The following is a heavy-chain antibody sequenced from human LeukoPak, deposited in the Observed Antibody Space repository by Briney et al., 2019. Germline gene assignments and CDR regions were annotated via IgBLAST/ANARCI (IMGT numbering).Heavy chain of an antibody. D-gene: IGHD6-13*01. Sequence: GASVKVSCKASGGTFSSYAISWVRQAPGQGLEWMGGIIPIFGTANYAQKFQGRVTITADESTSTAYMELSSLRSEDTAVYYCARDSSSWYALAYWGQGTLVTVSS. V-gene: IGHV1-69*13. CDR2: IIPIFGTA. CDR3: ARDSSSWYALAY. J-gene: IGHJ4*02. CDR1: GGTFSSYA.